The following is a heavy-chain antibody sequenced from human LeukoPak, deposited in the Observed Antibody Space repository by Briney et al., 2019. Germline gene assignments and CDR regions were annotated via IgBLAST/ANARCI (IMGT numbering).Heavy chain of an antibody. CDR1: GFTFSSYG. CDR3: AKDPGAVAGTGLV. V-gene: IGHV3-30*18. Sequence: GGALRLSCVASGFTFSSYGVHWVRQAPGKGLEWVAVISYDGSNKYYADSVKGRFTISRDNSKNTLYLQMNSLRAEDTAVYYCAKDPGAVAGTGLVWGQGTLVTVSS. CDR2: ISYDGSNK. D-gene: IGHD6-19*01. J-gene: IGHJ4*02.